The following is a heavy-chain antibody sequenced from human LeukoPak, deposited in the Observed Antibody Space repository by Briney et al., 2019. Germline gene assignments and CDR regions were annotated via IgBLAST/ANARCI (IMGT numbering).Heavy chain of an antibody. CDR3: AKDVGEVRWSLDF. CDR1: GFTFSSYG. J-gene: IGHJ4*02. CDR2: ISYDGSNK. D-gene: IGHD5-24*01. V-gene: IGHV3-30*18. Sequence: PGRSLRLSCAASGFTFSSYGMHWVRQAPGKGLEWVAVISYDGSNKYYADSVKGRFTISRDNSKNTLYLQMNSLRADDTAAYYCAKDVGEVRWSLDFWGQGTLVTVSS.